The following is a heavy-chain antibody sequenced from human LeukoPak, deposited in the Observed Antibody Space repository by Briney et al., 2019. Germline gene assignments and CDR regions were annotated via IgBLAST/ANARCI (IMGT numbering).Heavy chain of an antibody. V-gene: IGHV4-34*01. D-gene: IGHD2-15*01. CDR2: IYHSGST. Sequence: SETLSLTCAVYGGSFSGYYWSWIRQPPGKGLEWIGYIYHSGSTYYNPSLKSRVTISVDRSKNQFSLKLSSVTAADTAVYYCARAGDCSGGSCYYDYWGQGTLVTVSS. CDR1: GGSFSGYY. J-gene: IGHJ4*02. CDR3: ARAGDCSGGSCYYDY.